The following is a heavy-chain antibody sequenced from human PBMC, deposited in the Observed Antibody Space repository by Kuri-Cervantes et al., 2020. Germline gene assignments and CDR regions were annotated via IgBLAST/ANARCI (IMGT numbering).Heavy chain of an antibody. CDR2: IYYSGST. Sequence: GSLRLSCTVSGGSISSSSYYWGWIRQPPGKGLEWIGSIYYSGSTYYNPSLKSRVTISVDTSKNQFSLKLSSVTAADTAVYYCARERDYGDSGGMFDYWGQGTLVTVSS. CDR3: ARERDYGDSGGMFDY. D-gene: IGHD4-17*01. J-gene: IGHJ4*02. CDR1: GGSISSSSYY. V-gene: IGHV4-39*02.